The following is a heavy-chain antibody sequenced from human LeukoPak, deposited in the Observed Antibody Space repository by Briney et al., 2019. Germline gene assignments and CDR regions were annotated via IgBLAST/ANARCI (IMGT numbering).Heavy chain of an antibody. CDR3: AKGDAGYSGYTYYYYYMDV. CDR1: GFTFSSGA. V-gene: IGHV3-23*01. Sequence: GGSLRLSCAASGFTFSSGAMSWGRQAQGKGLEWVSAVSGSGGGTYYSDSAQSRCTISRDNSKNTLYLQMNSLRAEDTAVYYCAKGDAGYSGYTYYYYYMDVWGKGTTVTVSS. CDR2: VSGSGGGT. D-gene: IGHD5-12*01. J-gene: IGHJ6*03.